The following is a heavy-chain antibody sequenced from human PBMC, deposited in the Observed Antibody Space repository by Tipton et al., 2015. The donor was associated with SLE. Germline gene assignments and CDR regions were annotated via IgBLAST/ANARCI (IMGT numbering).Heavy chain of an antibody. D-gene: IGHD3-3*01. V-gene: IGHV3-48*03. CDR1: GSTFETFE. CDR2: ISSGGGST. J-gene: IGHJ3*01. CDR3: ARDIRFLVFLPDAFDL. Sequence: SLRLSCSASGSTFETFEMNWVRQTPGKGLEWVAYISSGGGSTYYADSVRGRFTISRDNSKNSLYLQMNSLRAEDTAVYFCARDIRFLVFLPDAFDLWGQGTMVTVSS.